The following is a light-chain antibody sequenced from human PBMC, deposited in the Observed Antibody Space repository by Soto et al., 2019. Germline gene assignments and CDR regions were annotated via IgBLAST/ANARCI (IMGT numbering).Light chain of an antibody. Sequence: DIVMTQSPDSLAVSLGERATINCKSSQSVLYSSNNKNYLAWYQQKPGQPPKLLIYWASTRESGVPDRFSGSGSVTDFTLTISSLQAADVAVYYCQQYYTSPYTFGQGTKLEIK. V-gene: IGKV4-1*01. CDR1: QSVLYSSNNKNY. CDR2: WAS. J-gene: IGKJ2*01. CDR3: QQYYTSPYT.